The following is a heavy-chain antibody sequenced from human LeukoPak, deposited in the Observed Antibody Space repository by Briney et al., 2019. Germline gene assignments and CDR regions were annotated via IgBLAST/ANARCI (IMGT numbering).Heavy chain of an antibody. J-gene: IGHJ6*03. CDR2: INPNSGGT. D-gene: IGHD2-2*01. CDR1: GYTPTELS. CDR3: ARWGLSTGVPAAITYYYYMDV. Sequence: ASVKVSCKVSGYTPTELSMHWVRQAPGQGLEWMGWINPNSGGTNYAQKFQGRVTMTRDTSISTAYMELSRLRSDDTAVYYCARWGLSTGVPAAITYYYYMDVWGKGTTVTVSS. V-gene: IGHV1-2*02.